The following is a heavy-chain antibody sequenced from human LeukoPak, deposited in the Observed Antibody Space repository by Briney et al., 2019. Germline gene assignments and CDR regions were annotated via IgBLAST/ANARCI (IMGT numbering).Heavy chain of an antibody. D-gene: IGHD2-2*01. CDR2: IWYDGSNK. CDR3: AKEPVPAHNWFDP. CDR1: GFTFSSYG. J-gene: IGHJ5*02. Sequence: GGSLRLSCAASGFTFSSYGMHWVRQAPGKGLEWVAVIWYDGSNKYYADSVKGRFTISRDNSKNTLYLQMNSLRADDTAVYYCAKEPVPAHNWFDPWGQGTLVTVSS. V-gene: IGHV3-33*06.